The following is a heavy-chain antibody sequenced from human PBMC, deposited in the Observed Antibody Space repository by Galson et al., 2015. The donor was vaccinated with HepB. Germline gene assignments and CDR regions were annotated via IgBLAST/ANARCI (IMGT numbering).Heavy chain of an antibody. V-gene: IGHV3-30*18. CDR1: GFTFSTYG. CDR3: AKMVAMVRGVFDS. D-gene: IGHD3-10*01. CDR2: ISYDERNI. J-gene: IGHJ4*02. Sequence: SLRLSCAASGFTFSTYGMHWVRQAPGKGLEWVAAISYDERNIYYADSVKGRFTISRDNSKNTLYLQMNSLRAEDTAVYYYAKMVAMVRGVFDSWGQGTLVTVSP.